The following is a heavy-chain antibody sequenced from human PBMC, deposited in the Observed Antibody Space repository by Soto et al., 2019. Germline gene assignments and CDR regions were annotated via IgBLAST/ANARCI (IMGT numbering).Heavy chain of an antibody. Sequence: PGGSLRLSCAASGFTFSSYDMQWVRQPTGKGLEWVSGIGTAGDTYYPASVEGRFTISRENAKKSLYLQMNSLRVGDTAVYYCVRVSAADLAFEVWGQGTMVTV. CDR2: IGTAGDT. CDR1: GFTFSSYD. CDR3: VRVSAADLAFEV. D-gene: IGHD6-13*01. J-gene: IGHJ3*01. V-gene: IGHV3-13*01.